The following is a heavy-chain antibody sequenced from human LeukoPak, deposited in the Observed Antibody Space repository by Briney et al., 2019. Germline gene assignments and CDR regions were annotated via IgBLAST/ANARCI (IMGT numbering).Heavy chain of an antibody. D-gene: IGHD3-10*01. CDR1: GYTFTSYD. V-gene: IGHV1-8*01. J-gene: IGHJ5*02. CDR2: MNPNSGNT. CDR3: ARVRITMVRGVATNWFDP. Sequence: ASVKVSCKASGYTFTSYDINWVRQATGQGLEWMGWMNPNSGNTGYAQKFQDRVTMTRNTSISTAYMELSSLRSEDTAVYYCARVRITMVRGVATNWFDPWGQGTLVTVSS.